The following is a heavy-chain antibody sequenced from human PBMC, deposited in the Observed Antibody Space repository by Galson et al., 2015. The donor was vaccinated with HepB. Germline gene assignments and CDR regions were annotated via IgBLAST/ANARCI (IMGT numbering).Heavy chain of an antibody. Sequence: SLRLSCAASGRTFSNHPMHWVRQAPGKGLEWVPLISYDGSNKYYADSVKGRFTISRDNSKKTLYLQMSGLRADDTAVYFCTTGSAAGRDYWGQGTLVIVSS. V-gene: IGHV3-30*14. CDR2: ISYDGSNK. D-gene: IGHD1-14*01. J-gene: IGHJ4*02. CDR1: GRTFSNHP. CDR3: TTGSAAGRDY.